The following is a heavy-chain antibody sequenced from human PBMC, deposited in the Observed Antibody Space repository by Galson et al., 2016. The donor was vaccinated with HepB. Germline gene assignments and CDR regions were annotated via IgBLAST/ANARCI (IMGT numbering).Heavy chain of an antibody. J-gene: IGHJ4*02. V-gene: IGHV3-11*01. CDR2: ISSRGGSAI. CDR1: GFTFSESY. CDR3: AKEHYLGSGSYFDN. D-gene: IGHD3-10*01. Sequence: SLRLSCAASGFTFSESYMAWIRQAPGKGLEWVSSISSRGGSAIHYADSVKGRFTISRDNAKNSLFLQMNSLRAEDTAVYYCAKEHYLGSGSYFDNWGQGTLVTVSS.